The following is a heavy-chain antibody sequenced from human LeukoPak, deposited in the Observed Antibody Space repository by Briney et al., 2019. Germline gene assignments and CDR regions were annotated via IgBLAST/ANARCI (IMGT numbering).Heavy chain of an antibody. V-gene: IGHV4-4*07. CDR1: GGSISSYY. CDR3: ARGIDSGWRTKNYYYYGMDV. D-gene: IGHD6-19*01. J-gene: IGHJ6*02. Sequence: PSETLSLTCTVSGGSISSYYWSWIRQPAGKGLEWIGRIYTSGSTNYNPSLKSRVTMSVDTSKNQFSLKLSSVTAADTAVHYCARGIDSGWRTKNYYYYGMDVWGQGTTVTVSS. CDR2: IYTSGST.